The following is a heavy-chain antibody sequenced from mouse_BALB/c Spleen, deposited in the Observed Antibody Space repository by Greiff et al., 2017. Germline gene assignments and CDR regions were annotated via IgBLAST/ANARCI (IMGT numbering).Heavy chain of an antibody. J-gene: IGHJ3*01. Sequence: VQLQQSGTGLARPGASVKMSCKASGYSFTSYWMHWVKQRPGQGLEWIGAIYPGNSDTSYNQKFKGKTKLTAATSASTAYMELSSLTNEDSAVYYCTTSYGNTAGFAYWGQGTLVTVSA. V-gene: IGHV1-5*01. D-gene: IGHD2-10*01. CDR2: IYPGNSDT. CDR1: GYSFTSYW. CDR3: TTSYGNTAGFAY.